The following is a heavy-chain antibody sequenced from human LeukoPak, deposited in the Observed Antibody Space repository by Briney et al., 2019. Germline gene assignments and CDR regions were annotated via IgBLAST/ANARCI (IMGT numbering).Heavy chain of an antibody. V-gene: IGHV3-11*04. CDR1: GFTFSDYY. Sequence: GSLRLSCAASGFTFSDYYMSWIRQAPGKGLEWVSYIHSSGSTTYYADSVKGRFTISRDNAKNSLYLQMNRLRSEDTAVYYCARDKAEYCGGDCYPYYYYYMDVWGKGTTVTVSS. CDR2: IHSSGSTT. D-gene: IGHD2-21*02. J-gene: IGHJ6*03. CDR3: ARDKAEYCGGDCYPYYYYYMDV.